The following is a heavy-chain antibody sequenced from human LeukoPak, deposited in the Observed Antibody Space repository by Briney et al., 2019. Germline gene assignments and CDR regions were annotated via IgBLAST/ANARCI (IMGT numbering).Heavy chain of an antibody. CDR3: AKSRSLYAHFDF. V-gene: IGHV3-23*01. D-gene: IGHD2-8*01. Sequence: GGPLRLSCAASGFTFSSYAMCWVRQAPGKGLEWVSAIGGGGVGTFYADSVKGRFTISRDNSKNTLYLQMNSLRAEDTAVYFCAKSRSLYAHFDFWGQGTLVTVSS. CDR1: GFTFSSYA. CDR2: IGGGGVGT. J-gene: IGHJ4*02.